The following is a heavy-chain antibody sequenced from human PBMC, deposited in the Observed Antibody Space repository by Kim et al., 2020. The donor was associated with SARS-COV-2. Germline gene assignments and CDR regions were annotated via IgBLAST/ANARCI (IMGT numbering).Heavy chain of an antibody. Sequence: SETLSLTCAVSGGSISSSNWWSWVRQPPGKGLEWIGEIYHSGSTNYNPSLKSRVTISVDKSKNQFSLKLSSVTAADTAVYYCARDKYSYGYSHYYYGMDVWGQGTTVTVSS. CDR3: ARDKYSYGYSHYYYGMDV. CDR1: GGSISSSNW. V-gene: IGHV4-4*02. CDR2: IYHSGST. J-gene: IGHJ6*02. D-gene: IGHD5-12*01.